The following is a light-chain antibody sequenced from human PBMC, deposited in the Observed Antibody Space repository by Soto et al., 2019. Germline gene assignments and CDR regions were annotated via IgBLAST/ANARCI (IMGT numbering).Light chain of an antibody. CDR1: QSVSSSY. CDR3: QQYGSSPQT. CDR2: GAS. J-gene: IGKJ5*01. V-gene: IGKV3-20*01. Sequence: EIGLTQSPGTLSLSPGDRATLSCRASQSVSSSYLAWYQQKPGQAPRLLIYGASSRATGIPDRFSGSGSGTDFTLTISRLEPEDFAVYYCQQYGSSPQTFGQGTRLEIK.